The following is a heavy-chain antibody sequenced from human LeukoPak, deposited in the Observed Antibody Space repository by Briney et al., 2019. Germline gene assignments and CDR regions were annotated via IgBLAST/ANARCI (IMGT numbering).Heavy chain of an antibody. Sequence: PGGSLRLSCAASGFPFSNFWMTWVRQAPGKGLEWVANINPDGSGKHYADSVKGRISISRDNPKNTLYLQMNSLRAEDTAVYYCVKGRGGNPRYYFDYWGQGTLVTVSS. CDR1: GFPFSNFW. CDR2: INPDGSGK. D-gene: IGHD2-15*01. CDR3: VKGRGGNPRYYFDY. J-gene: IGHJ4*02. V-gene: IGHV3-7*03.